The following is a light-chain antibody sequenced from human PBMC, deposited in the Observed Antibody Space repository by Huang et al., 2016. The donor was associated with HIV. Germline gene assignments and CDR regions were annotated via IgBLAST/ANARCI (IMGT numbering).Light chain of an antibody. J-gene: IGKJ1*01. CDR2: GVS. Sequence: EIVMTQSPGTLSVSPGERATLSCRASQGVANNVAWYQQKPGQTPRLLIHGVSTRATGSPARFSGSASGTEFTLTISSLQTEDFAIYYCQQYNNWPPWTFGQGT. CDR3: QQYNNWPPWT. CDR1: QGVANN. V-gene: IGKV3D-15*01.